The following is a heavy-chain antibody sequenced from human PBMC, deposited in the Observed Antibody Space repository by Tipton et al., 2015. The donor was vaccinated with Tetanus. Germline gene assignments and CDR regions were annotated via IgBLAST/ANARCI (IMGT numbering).Heavy chain of an antibody. Sequence: AASGFIFSSYGIHWVRQAPGKGLEWVAVSWYDGTDKYYADSVKGRFTISRDNSKNTLYQQMNSLRAEDTAVYYCAREADCSGGSCFSGDFDNWGQGTQVTVSS. CDR3: AREADCSGGSCFSGDFDN. D-gene: IGHD2-15*01. V-gene: IGHV3-33*01. CDR1: GFIFSSYG. CDR2: SWYDGTDK. J-gene: IGHJ4*02.